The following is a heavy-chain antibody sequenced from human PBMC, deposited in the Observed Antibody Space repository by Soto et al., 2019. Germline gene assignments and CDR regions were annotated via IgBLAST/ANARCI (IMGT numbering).Heavy chain of an antibody. CDR1: GFTFSSYA. V-gene: IGHV3-23*01. Sequence: EVQLLESGGGLVQPGGSLRLSCAASGFTFSSYAMSWVRQAPGKGLEWVSAISGSGGSTFYADSVKGRFTISRDNSKNPLYMQMNSLSAEDTAVYYCARAIVLMLYATDWYFDLWGRGTLVTVSS. CDR3: ARAIVLMLYATDWYFDL. D-gene: IGHD2-8*01. CDR2: ISGSGGST. J-gene: IGHJ2*01.